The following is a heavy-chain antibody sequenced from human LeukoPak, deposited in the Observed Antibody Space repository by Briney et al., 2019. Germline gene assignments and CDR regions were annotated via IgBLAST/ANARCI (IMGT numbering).Heavy chain of an antibody. CDR2: MNPNSGNT. V-gene: IGHV1-8*01. J-gene: IGHJ3*02. Sequence: ASVEVSCKASGYTFTSYDINWVRQATGQGLEWMGWMNPNSGNTGYAQKFQGRVTMTRNTSISTAYMELSSLRSEDTAVYYCARGWGYCSGGSCSYDAFDIWGQGTMVTVSS. CDR1: GYTFTSYD. D-gene: IGHD2-15*01. CDR3: ARGWGYCSGGSCSYDAFDI.